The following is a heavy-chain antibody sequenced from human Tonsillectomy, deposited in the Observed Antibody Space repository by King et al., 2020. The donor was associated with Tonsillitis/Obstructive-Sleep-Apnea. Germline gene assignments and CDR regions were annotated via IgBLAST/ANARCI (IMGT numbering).Heavy chain of an antibody. J-gene: IGHJ6*03. D-gene: IGHD1-14*01. V-gene: IGHV3-11*05. CDR1: GFTFSDYY. CDR3: ASAGPYNYFYMDV. Sequence: VQLVESGGGLVKSGGSLRLSCAASGFTFSDYYMSWIRQAPGKGLEWVSYISSSSSYTNYADSVKGRFTISRDNAKNSLYLQMNSLKATNTAVYYCASAGPYNYFYMDVWGKGTTVTVSS. CDR2: ISSSSSYT.